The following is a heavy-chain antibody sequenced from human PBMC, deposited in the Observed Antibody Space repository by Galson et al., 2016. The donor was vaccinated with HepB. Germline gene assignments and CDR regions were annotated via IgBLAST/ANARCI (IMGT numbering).Heavy chain of an antibody. CDR1: GFTFSSYA. CDR3: AKDLGSTSGFYYCTMDV. D-gene: IGHD6-13*01. Sequence: SLRLSCAASGFTFSSYAINWVRQAPGKGLDWVSTISSGGVNTYYADSVRGRFTISRDNSKNTLFLQMNSLRVEDTAVYFCAKDLGSTSGFYYCTMDVWGQGTTVTVSS. CDR2: ISSGGVNT. V-gene: IGHV3-23*01. J-gene: IGHJ6*02.